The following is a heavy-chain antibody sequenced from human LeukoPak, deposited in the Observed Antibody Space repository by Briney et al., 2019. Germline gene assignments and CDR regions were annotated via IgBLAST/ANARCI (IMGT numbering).Heavy chain of an antibody. CDR1: GFAFSGYP. V-gene: IGHV3-21*06. Sequence: GRSLRLFCAASGFAFSGYPMNCVRLAPGRWLGWVSSVTSSIAYIYYTDSVEGRFTVSRMNAKNSLYLQMDSLRVDDTPIYYCARDYGPWQWLDYWYFDLWGRATLVTVSS. D-gene: IGHD6-19*01. CDR3: ARDYGPWQWLDYWYFDL. J-gene: IGHJ2*01. CDR2: VTSSIAYI.